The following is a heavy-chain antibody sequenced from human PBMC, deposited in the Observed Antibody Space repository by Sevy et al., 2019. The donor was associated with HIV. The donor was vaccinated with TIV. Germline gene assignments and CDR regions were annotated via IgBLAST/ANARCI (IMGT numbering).Heavy chain of an antibody. Sequence: GGSLRLSCAASGFIFSDYGMHWVRQAPGKGLEWVAVISYDGGNKYYADSVKGRFTISRDNSKNTLYLQMNSLRAEDTAVYYCAKDRGRIAVAGIRGFDYWGQGTLVTVSS. CDR1: GFIFSDYG. CDR3: AKDRGRIAVAGIRGFDY. V-gene: IGHV3-30*18. CDR2: ISYDGGNK. D-gene: IGHD6-19*01. J-gene: IGHJ4*02.